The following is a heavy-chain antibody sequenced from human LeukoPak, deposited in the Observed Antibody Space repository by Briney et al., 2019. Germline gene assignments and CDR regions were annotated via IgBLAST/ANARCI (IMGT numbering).Heavy chain of an antibody. J-gene: IGHJ4*02. V-gene: IGHV4-61*02. CDR2: IYSSGRT. CDR1: GDSINSNNYY. CDR3: ARLLAGSLDY. D-gene: IGHD1-26*01. Sequence: PSETLSLTCTVSGDSINSNNYYWSWIRQPAGKGLEWIGRIYSSGRTNYNPSLKSRVTISLDTSRNQFSLKLSSVTAADTAVYYCARLLAGSLDYWGQGTLVTVSS.